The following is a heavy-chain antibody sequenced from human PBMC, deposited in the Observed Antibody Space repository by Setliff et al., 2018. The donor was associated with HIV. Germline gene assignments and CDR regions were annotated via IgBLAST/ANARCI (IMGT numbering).Heavy chain of an antibody. D-gene: IGHD3-22*01. V-gene: IGHV1-24*01. CDR1: GYTLTELS. CDR2: FDPEDGET. Sequence: GASVKVSCKVSGYTLTELSRHWVRQAPGKGLEWMGGFDPEDGETIYAQKFQGRVTMTEDTSTDTAYMELSSLRSEDTAVYYCARGGTYYYDSSGYFIPGKYWGQGSLVTVSS. CDR3: ARGGTYYYDSSGYFIPGKY. J-gene: IGHJ4*02.